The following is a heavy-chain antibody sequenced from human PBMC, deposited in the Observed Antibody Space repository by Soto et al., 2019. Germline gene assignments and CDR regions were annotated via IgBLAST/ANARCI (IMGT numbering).Heavy chain of an antibody. J-gene: IGHJ4*02. CDR2: INPGGDVR. Sequence: GGSLRLSCAASGFSLRGYCMSWIRQPPGKGLEWLAYINPGGDVRKYGDSVKGRVTISMDNAKNSLYLQMNSLTGEDTAMYYCTRDPRITDFWGQGTLVTVSS. D-gene: IGHD3-16*01. CDR1: GFSLRGYC. CDR3: TRDPRITDF. V-gene: IGHV3-11*01.